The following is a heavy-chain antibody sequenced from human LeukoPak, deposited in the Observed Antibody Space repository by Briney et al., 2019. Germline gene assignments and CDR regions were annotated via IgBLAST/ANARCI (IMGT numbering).Heavy chain of an antibody. Sequence: PGGSLRLSCAASGFTFIDYDMHWVRQVIGKGLEWVSAIGIRGDTHYSGSVKGRFTISRENAESSLYLQMNSLRAEDTAVYYCAKDRYGGNSEFDYWGQGTLVTVSS. CDR1: GFTFIDYD. V-gene: IGHV3-13*01. CDR2: IGIRGDT. D-gene: IGHD4-23*01. CDR3: AKDRYGGNSEFDY. J-gene: IGHJ4*02.